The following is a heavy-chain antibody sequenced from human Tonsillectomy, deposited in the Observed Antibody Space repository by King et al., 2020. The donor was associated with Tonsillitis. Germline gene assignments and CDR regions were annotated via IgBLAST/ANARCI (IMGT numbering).Heavy chain of an antibody. CDR2: IKSKTDGGTT. D-gene: IGHD4-17*01. CDR3: TTGGRGDYSPVGLFDF. Sequence: VQLVQSGGGLVKPGESLRLSCAASGFTFSNAWMSWVRQAPGKGLEWVGRIKSKTDGGTTDYAAPVKGRFTISRDDSKNTLYLQMNSLKTEDTAVYYCTTGGRGDYSPVGLFDFWGQGTLVTVSS. J-gene: IGHJ4*02. CDR1: GFTFSNAW. V-gene: IGHV3-15*01.